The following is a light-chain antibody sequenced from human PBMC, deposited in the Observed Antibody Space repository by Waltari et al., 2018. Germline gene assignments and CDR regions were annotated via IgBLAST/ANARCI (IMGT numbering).Light chain of an antibody. CDR3: SSYTSSSTQYV. J-gene: IGLJ1*01. CDR2: DVT. V-gene: IGLV2-14*03. Sequence: QSALTQPASVSASPGQSITISCTGTSRDVGGNNYVSWYQQHPGKAPKLMIYDVTYRPSGVSNRFSGSKSGNTASLTISGLQAEDEADYYCSSYTSSSTQYVFGSGTKVTVL. CDR1: SRDVGGNNY.